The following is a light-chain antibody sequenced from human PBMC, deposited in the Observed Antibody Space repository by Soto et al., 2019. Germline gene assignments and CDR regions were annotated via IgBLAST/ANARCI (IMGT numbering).Light chain of an antibody. J-gene: IGKJ1*01. CDR3: QQYDGSPRT. V-gene: IGKV3-20*01. CDR1: QSLNSNS. CDR2: NAY. Sequence: IVMPHSPGTLSVSPGETATLSCRASQSLNSNSLAWYQQKPGQAPRLLIYNAYNRATGIPDRFSGSGSGTDFTLTISRLESEDFGVYLCQQYDGSPRTFGQGTKVEVK.